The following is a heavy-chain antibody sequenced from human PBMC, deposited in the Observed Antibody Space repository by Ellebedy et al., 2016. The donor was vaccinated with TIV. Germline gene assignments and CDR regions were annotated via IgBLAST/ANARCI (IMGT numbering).Heavy chain of an antibody. V-gene: IGHV3-20*03. CDR2: INWNGGST. CDR3: AKFYTGGGQYPNSPHMDV. D-gene: IGHD4-23*01. Sequence: GGSLRLSXAASGFTFDDYGMSWVRQAPGKGLEWVSGINWNGGSTGYADSVKGRFTISRDNAKNSLYLQMNSLRAEDTAVYYCAKFYTGGGQYPNSPHMDVWGKGTTVTVSS. CDR1: GFTFDDYG. J-gene: IGHJ6*03.